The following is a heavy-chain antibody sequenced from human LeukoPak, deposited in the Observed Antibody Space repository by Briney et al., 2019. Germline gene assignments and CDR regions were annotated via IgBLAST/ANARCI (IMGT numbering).Heavy chain of an antibody. Sequence: RASVKVSCKASGYTFTGYYMHWVRQAPGQGLEWMGWINPNSGGTNYAQKFQGRVTMTRDTSISTAYMELSRLRSDDTVVYYCARGARAGYNLEPFDYWGQGTLVTVSS. CDR1: GYTFTGYY. J-gene: IGHJ4*02. V-gene: IGHV1-2*02. D-gene: IGHD5-24*01. CDR3: ARGARAGYNLEPFDY. CDR2: INPNSGGT.